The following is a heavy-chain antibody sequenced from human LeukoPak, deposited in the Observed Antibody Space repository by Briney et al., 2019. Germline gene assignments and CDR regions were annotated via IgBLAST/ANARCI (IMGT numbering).Heavy chain of an antibody. CDR2: ISGSGGST. CDR1: GFTFSSYA. J-gene: IGHJ3*02. CDR3: AKEGGYYDSSGYADAFDI. V-gene: IGHV3-23*01. Sequence: PGGSLRLSCAASGFTFSSYAMSWVRQAPGKGLEWVSAISGSGGSTYYADSVKGRFTISRDNSKNTLYLQMNSLRAEDTAVYYCAKEGGYYDSSGYADAFDIWGQGTMVTVSS. D-gene: IGHD3-22*01.